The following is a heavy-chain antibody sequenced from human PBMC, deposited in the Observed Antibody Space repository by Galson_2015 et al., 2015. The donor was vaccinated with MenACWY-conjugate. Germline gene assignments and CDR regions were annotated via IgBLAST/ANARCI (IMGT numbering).Heavy chain of an antibody. J-gene: IGHJ4*02. CDR3: VALSGSSLGDY. CDR2: INSDVVST. V-gene: IGHV3-74*01. D-gene: IGHD1-26*01. Sequence: SLRLSCAASGFNFNIYWMHWVRQAPGKELVWVSHINSDVVSTSYADSVKGRFSISRDNAKSTLYLQMNNLRAEDTAVYYCVALSGSSLGDYWGQGTLVTVSS. CDR1: GFNFNIYW.